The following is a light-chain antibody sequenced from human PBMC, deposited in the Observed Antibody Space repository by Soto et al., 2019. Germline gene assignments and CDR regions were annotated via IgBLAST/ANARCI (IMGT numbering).Light chain of an antibody. J-gene: IGKJ4*02. V-gene: IGKV1-39*01. Sequence: DIQMTQSPSSLSASVGDRVTITCRASQRISSYLNWYQQKPGKAPKLLIYAASSLQSGVPSRFSGSGAGTYVTLTISILQPEDFASYYCQQRYRTLLITLGGGTKVEIK. CDR3: QQRYRTLLIT. CDR1: QRISSY. CDR2: AAS.